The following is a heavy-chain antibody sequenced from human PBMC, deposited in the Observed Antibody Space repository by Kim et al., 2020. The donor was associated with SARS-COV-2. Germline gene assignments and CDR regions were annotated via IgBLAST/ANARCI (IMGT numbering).Heavy chain of an antibody. CDR1: GYNFTSYW. V-gene: IGHV5-51*01. Sequence: ESLKISCKGSGYNFTSYWIGWVRQMPGKGLEWMGIIYPGDSDTRYNPSFQGQVTISADKSSSTAYLQWSSLKASDTAMYYCARFTTGRTWELAFYYYYFMDVWGKGTTVTVSS. CDR3: ARFTTGRTWELAFYYYYFMDV. D-gene: IGHD1-26*01. J-gene: IGHJ6*03. CDR2: IYPGDSDT.